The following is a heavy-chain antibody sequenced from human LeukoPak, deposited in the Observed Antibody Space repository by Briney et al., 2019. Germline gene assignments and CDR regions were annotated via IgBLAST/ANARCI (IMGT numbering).Heavy chain of an antibody. CDR2: ISSSSSYI. V-gene: IGHV3-21*01. Sequence: GGSLRLSCAASGFTFRSYSMNWVRQAPGKGLEWVSSISSSSSYIYYADSVKGRFTISRDNAKNSLYLQMNSLRAEDTAVYYCARALPPSVNTPWKWGQGTQVTVSS. CDR3: ARALPPSVNTPWK. D-gene: IGHD1-1*01. J-gene: IGHJ4*02. CDR1: GFTFRSYS.